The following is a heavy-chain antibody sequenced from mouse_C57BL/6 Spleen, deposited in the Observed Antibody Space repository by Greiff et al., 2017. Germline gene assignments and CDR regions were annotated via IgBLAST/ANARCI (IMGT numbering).Heavy chain of an antibody. Sequence: EVKLVESGGDLVKPGGSLKLSCAASGFTFSSYGMSWVRQTPDKRLEWVATISSGGSYTYYPDSVKGRFTISRDNAKNTMYLQMSSLKSEDTAMYYCARPYSNDAMDYWGQGTSVTVSS. V-gene: IGHV5-6*02. D-gene: IGHD2-5*01. J-gene: IGHJ4*01. CDR3: ARPYSNDAMDY. CDR2: ISSGGSYT. CDR1: GFTFSSYG.